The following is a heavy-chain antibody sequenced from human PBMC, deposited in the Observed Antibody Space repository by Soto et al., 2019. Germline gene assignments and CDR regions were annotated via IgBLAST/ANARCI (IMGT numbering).Heavy chain of an antibody. CDR1: GTSIGSASRDY. J-gene: IGHJ4*02. D-gene: IGHD2-2*01. CDR3: AKLWTCSSIDCSPGD. Sequence: PSETLSLTCTVSGTSIGSASRDYWSWIRQPPGKRLEWIGYINYSGTTTYNPSLKSQVTISIDTSKNQFSLRLSSVTAADTAVYYCAKLWTCSSIDCSPGDWGQGTLVTVS. CDR2: INYSGTT. V-gene: IGHV4-59*08.